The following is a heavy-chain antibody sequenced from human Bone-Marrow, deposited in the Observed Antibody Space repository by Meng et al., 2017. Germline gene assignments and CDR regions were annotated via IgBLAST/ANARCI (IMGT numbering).Heavy chain of an antibody. J-gene: IGHJ5*02. D-gene: IGHD4-11*01. V-gene: IGHV2-5*02. CDR2: IYWDDDK. CDR1: GFPLSTSGVG. CDR3: ARTDYRKNWFDP. Sequence: SGPTLAKLTQTLTLTCTFSGFPLSTSGVGVGWIRQPPGKALEWLALIYWDDDKRYSPSLKSRLTITKDTSKNQVVLTMTNMDPVDTATYYCARTDYRKNWFDPWGQGTLVTVSS.